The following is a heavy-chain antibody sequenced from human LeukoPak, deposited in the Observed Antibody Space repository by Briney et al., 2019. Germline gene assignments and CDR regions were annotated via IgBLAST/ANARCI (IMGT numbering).Heavy chain of an antibody. CDR1: GGSVSSGSYY. Sequence: SETLSLTCTVSGGSVSSGSYYWSWIRQPPGKGLEWIGYIYYSGSTNYNPSLKSRVTISVDTSKNQFSLKLSSVTAADTAVYYCARECSLYDILTGYSHDAFDIWGQGTMVTVSS. V-gene: IGHV4-61*01. J-gene: IGHJ3*02. D-gene: IGHD3-9*01. CDR2: IYYSGST. CDR3: ARECSLYDILTGYSHDAFDI.